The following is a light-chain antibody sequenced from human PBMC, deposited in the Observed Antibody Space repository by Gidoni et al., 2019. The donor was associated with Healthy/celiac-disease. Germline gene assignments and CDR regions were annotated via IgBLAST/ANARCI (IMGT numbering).Light chain of an antibody. CDR2: WAS. J-gene: IGKJ3*01. V-gene: IGKV4-1*01. CDR1: QSVLYSSNNKNY. CDR3: QQYYSTPLT. Sequence: VMTQSPGSLAVSLGERATINCKSSQSVLYSSNNKNYLAWYQQKPGQPPKLLIYWASTRESGVPDRFSGSGSGTDFTLTISSLQAEDVAVYYCQQYYSTPLTFGPGTKVDIK.